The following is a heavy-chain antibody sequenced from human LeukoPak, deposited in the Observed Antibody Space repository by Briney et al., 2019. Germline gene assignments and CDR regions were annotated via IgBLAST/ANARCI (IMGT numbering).Heavy chain of an antibody. Sequence: GGSLRLSCAASGFTFNSYGMHWVRQAPGKGLEWVAVISYDGSNKYYADSVKGRFTISRDNSKNTLYLQMSSLRAEDTAVYYCARSVPYYYDNGDYYPLGYWGQGSLVTVSS. CDR2: ISYDGSNK. V-gene: IGHV3-30*03. CDR1: GFTFNSYG. D-gene: IGHD3-22*01. J-gene: IGHJ4*02. CDR3: ARSVPYYYDNGDYYPLGY.